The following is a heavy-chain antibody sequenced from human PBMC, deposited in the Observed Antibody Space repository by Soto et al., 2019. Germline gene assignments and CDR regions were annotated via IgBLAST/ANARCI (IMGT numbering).Heavy chain of an antibody. Sequence: EVQLVESGGGLVQPGGSLRLSCAASGFTFSSYSMNWVRQAPGTGLEWVSYISSSSSTIYYEDSVKGRFTISRDNAKNSLYLQMNSLRDEDTAVYYCAREMIYDFWSGSSSHDYWGQGTLVTVSS. CDR1: GFTFSSYS. J-gene: IGHJ4*02. V-gene: IGHV3-48*02. D-gene: IGHD3-3*01. CDR2: ISSSSSTI. CDR3: AREMIYDFWSGSSSHDY.